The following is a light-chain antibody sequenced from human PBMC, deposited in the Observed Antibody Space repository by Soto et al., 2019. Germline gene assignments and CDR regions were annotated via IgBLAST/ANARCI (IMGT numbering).Light chain of an antibody. CDR1: RSISSY. V-gene: IGKV1-39*01. CDR3: QQYGDWPLT. Sequence: IKMTQSPSSLSASVGDRVTITCRASRSISSYLNWYQQKPGKAPKLLIYAASSLQSGVPSRFSGSGSGTDFTLTISSLQPEDFAVYYCQQYGDWPLTFGGGTKVDLK. CDR2: AAS. J-gene: IGKJ4*01.